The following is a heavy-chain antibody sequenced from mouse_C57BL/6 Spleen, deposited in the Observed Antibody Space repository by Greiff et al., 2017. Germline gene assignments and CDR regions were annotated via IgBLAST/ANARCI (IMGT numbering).Heavy chain of an antibody. D-gene: IGHD2-3*01. CDR3: ARTYDGYPDY. CDR1: GFTFSDYG. J-gene: IGHJ2*01. V-gene: IGHV5-17*01. CDR2: ISSGSSTI. Sequence: DVKLVESGGGLVKPGGSLKLSCAASGFTFSDYGMHWVRQAPEKGLEWVAYISSGSSTIYYADTVKGRFTIARDNAKNTLFLQMTSLRSEDTAMYYCARTYDGYPDYWGQGTTLTVSS.